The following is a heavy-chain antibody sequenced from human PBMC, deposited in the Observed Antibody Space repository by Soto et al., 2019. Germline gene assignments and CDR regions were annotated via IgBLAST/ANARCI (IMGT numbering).Heavy chain of an antibody. CDR3: ARDGVDGEKDALDI. J-gene: IGHJ3*02. V-gene: IGHV3-33*01. D-gene: IGHD4-17*01. Sequence: SGGSLRLSCAASGFTLSTYGMHWVRQAPGKGLEWVSAIWYDGSKTHYSDPVKGRFTIFRDNSKKTLYLQMNSLRAEDTAVYYCARDGVDGEKDALDIWGQGKMVTVSS. CDR1: GFTLSTYG. CDR2: IWYDGSKT.